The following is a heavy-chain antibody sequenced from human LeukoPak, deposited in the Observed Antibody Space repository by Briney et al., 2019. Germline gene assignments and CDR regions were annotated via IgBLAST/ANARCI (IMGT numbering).Heavy chain of an antibody. CDR2: IYYSGST. CDR3: ARTRDGYNYWYFDY. Sequence: PSETLSLTCTVSGGSISSYYWSWIRQPPGKGLEWIGYIYYSGSTNYNPSLKSRVTISVDTSKNQFSLKLSSVTAADTAVYYCARTRDGYNYWYFDYWGQGTLVTVSS. J-gene: IGHJ4*02. V-gene: IGHV4-59*08. CDR1: GGSISSYY. D-gene: IGHD5-24*01.